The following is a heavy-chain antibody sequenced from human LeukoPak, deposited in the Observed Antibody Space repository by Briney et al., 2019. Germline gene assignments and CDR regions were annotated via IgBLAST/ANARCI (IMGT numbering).Heavy chain of an antibody. V-gene: IGHV4-59*01. D-gene: IGHD4-17*01. CDR2: VHYSGTT. CDR1: DGSITND. CDR3: ATGYGDFRVEGRYFYS. J-gene: IGHJ4*02. Sequence: ASETLSLTCTVSDGSITNDWSWVRQPPGKGLEFIGHVHYSGTTNYNPSLRSRVTISIDTSKKHFFLKLKSVTAADTAVYYCATGYGDFRVEGRYFYSWGQGTLVTVSS.